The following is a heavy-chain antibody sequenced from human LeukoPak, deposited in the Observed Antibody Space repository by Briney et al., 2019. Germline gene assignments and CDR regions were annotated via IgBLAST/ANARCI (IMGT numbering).Heavy chain of an antibody. CDR3: AKDDAWGRFYH. V-gene: IGHV3-53*01. J-gene: IGHJ1*01. CDR1: GGSFSGYY. CDR2: SYSGGSS. D-gene: IGHD3-16*01. Sequence: ETLSLTCAVYGGSFSGYYWSWVRQAPGKGLEWVSVSYSGGSSYYADSVKGRFTVTRDNSRDTLHLQMNSLRAEDTGVYYCAKDDAWGRFYHWGQGTLVTVSS.